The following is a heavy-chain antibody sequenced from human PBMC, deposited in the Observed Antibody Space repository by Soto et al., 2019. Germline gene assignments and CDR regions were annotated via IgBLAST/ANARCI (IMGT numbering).Heavy chain of an antibody. CDR3: TRGRTLQSVVIKPGPHDC. CDR1: GYSFTSYG. CDR2: ISAYNGHT. J-gene: IGHJ4*02. Sequence: QVQLVQSGAEVKEPGASVRVSCKAFGYSFTSYGISWVRQAPGQGLEWLGWISAYNGHTNYAQKVHGRVTMTTDTSTSTAYMELRSLRADDTAVYFWTRGRTLQSVVIKPGPHDCWGQGTPVSVSS. D-gene: IGHD2-15*01. V-gene: IGHV1-18*01.